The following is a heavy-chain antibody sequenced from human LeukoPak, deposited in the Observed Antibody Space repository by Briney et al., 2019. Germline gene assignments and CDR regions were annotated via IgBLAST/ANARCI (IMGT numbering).Heavy chain of an antibody. Sequence: GGSLRLSCAASGFSFTSFWIHWVRQVPGKGLVWVSYVTYDGSSATYADSVKGRFTISRDNAYNTVYLQMNSLRAEDTDIYYCARASDGWSIDYWGQGTLVTVSS. V-gene: IGHV3-74*01. CDR1: GFSFTSFW. D-gene: IGHD5-24*01. CDR3: ARASDGWSIDY. J-gene: IGHJ4*02. CDR2: VTYDGSSA.